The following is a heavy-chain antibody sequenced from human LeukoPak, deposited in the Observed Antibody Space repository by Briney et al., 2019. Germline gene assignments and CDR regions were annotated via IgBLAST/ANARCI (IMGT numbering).Heavy chain of an antibody. V-gene: IGHV1-69*04. CDR1: GGTFSSYA. Sequence: ASVKVSCKASGGTFSSYAISWVRQAPGQGLEWMGRIIPILGIANYAQKFQGRVTITADKSTSTAYMELSSLRSEDTAVYYCARDFSTGWYVDYWGQGTLVTVSS. J-gene: IGHJ4*02. D-gene: IGHD6-19*01. CDR3: ARDFSTGWYVDY. CDR2: IIPILGIA.